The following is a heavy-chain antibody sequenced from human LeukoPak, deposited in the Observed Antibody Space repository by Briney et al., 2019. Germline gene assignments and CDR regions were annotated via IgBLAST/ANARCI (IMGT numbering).Heavy chain of an antibody. CDR1: GGTFSGYA. J-gene: IGHJ4*02. D-gene: IGHD5-18*01. CDR2: IIPIFGTA. CDR3: ARPDEDRGYRYGYNY. V-gene: IGHV1-69*13. Sequence: GASVKVSCKASGGTFSGYAISWARQAPGQGLEWMGGIIPIFGTANYAQKFQGRVTITADESTSTAYMELSSLRSEDTAVYYCARPDEDRGYRYGYNYWGQGTLVTVSS.